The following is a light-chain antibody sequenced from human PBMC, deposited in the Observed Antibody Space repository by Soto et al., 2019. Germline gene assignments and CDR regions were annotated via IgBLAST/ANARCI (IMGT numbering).Light chain of an antibody. Sequence: AIRMTQKKSSLSASTGDRVTITCRASQGISSYLAWYQQKPGKAPKLLIYAASTLQSGVPSRFSGSGSGTDFTLTISCLQSEDFATYYCQQYYSYPPVTFGHVSIVD. V-gene: IGKV1-8*01. CDR1: QGISSY. CDR3: QQYYSYPPVT. CDR2: AAS. J-gene: IGKJ3*01.